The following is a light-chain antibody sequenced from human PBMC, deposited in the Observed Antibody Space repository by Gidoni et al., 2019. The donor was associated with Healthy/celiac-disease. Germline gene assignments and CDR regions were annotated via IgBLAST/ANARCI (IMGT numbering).Light chain of an antibody. CDR1: QVISSY. CDR2: DAS. CDR3: QQYYSYPRLT. V-gene: IGKV1-8*01. J-gene: IGKJ4*01. Sequence: AIRMTQSPSSFSASTGDRITITCRASQVISSYLAWYQQKPGKAPKLLIYDASTLQRGVPSRFSGSGSGTDFTLTISCMQSEDFATYYCQQYYSYPRLTFGGGTKVEIK.